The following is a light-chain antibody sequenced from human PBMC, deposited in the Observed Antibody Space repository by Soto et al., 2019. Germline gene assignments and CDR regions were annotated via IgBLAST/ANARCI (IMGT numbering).Light chain of an antibody. CDR1: QGISSW. CDR3: QHLNTYPIT. Sequence: DIQLTQSPSLLSASIGDRFTITCRASQGISSWLAWYQQKPGKAPKLLIYAASTLESGVPSRFSGSGSGTEFTLTISSLQPEDFATYYCQHLNTYPITFGQGTRLEIK. V-gene: IGKV1-9*01. J-gene: IGKJ5*01. CDR2: AAS.